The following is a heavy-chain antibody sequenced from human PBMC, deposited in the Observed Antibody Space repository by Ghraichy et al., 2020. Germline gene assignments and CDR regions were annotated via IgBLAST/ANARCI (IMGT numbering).Heavy chain of an antibody. D-gene: IGHD6-19*01. CDR3: TTDPGYSSGWYRTYYFDY. CDR1: GFTFSNAW. V-gene: IGHV3-15*01. CDR2: IKSKTDGGTT. J-gene: IGHJ4*02. Sequence: LSLTCAASGFTFSNAWMSWVRQAPGKGLEWVGRIKSKTDGGTTDYAAPVKGRFTISRDDSKNTLYLQMNSLKTEDTAVYYCTTDPGYSSGWYRTYYFDYWGQGTLVTVSS.